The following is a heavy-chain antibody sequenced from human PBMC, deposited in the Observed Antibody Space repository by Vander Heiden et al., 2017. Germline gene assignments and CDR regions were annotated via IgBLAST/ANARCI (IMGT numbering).Heavy chain of an antibody. CDR1: GFTFSNYK. Sequence: EVQVVESGGGLVKPGGSLRLSCTGSGFTFSNYKLNWVRQAPGRGLEWISSITGSGSTIYAADSMKDRFTISRDNAKTSVFLQMDSLRAEDTALYYFSRSLNTGTGDFWGQGTPVTV. CDR3: SRSLNTGTGDF. V-gene: IGHV3-21*02. J-gene: IGHJ4*02. CDR2: ITGSGSTI. D-gene: IGHD4-17*01.